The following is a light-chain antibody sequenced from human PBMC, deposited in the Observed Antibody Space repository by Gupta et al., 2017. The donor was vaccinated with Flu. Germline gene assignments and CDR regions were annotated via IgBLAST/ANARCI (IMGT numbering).Light chain of an antibody. CDR2: RVS. CDR3: MQGTHWPT. Sequence: DVVMTQSPLSLPVTLGQPASISCRSSQSLVHRNGNTYLTWFQQRPGQSPRRLIYRVSKRDSGVPDRFSGSGSGTDCTLKISRVEAEDVGVYYCMQGTHWPTFGQGTKVEIK. V-gene: IGKV2-30*02. CDR1: QSLVHRNGNTY. J-gene: IGKJ1*01.